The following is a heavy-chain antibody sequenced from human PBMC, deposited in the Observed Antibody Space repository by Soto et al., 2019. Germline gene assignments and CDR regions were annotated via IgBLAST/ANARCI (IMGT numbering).Heavy chain of an antibody. V-gene: IGHV4-34*01. D-gene: IGHD3-10*01. CDR3: ARGPRLLLWFGTYDAFDI. CDR1: GGSFSGYY. Sequence: QVQLQQWGAGLLKPSETLSPTCAVYGGSFSGYYWSWIRQPPGKGLEWIGEINHSGSTNYNPSLKSRVTISVDTSKNQFSLKLSSVTAADTAVYYCARGPRLLLWFGTYDAFDIWGQGTMVTVSS. J-gene: IGHJ3*02. CDR2: INHSGST.